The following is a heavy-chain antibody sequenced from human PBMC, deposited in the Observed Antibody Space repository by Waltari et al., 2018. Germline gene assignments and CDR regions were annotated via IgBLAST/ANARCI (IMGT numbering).Heavy chain of an antibody. CDR1: GYTFTDFY. CDR3: VVGGYCSPSICPWDY. V-gene: IGHV1-69-2*01. CDR2: VNTEDGET. J-gene: IGHJ4*02. Sequence: EVQVVQSGAEVTKPGATVKISCKASGYTFTDFYIHWLQLAPGKGLEWMGRVNTEDGETMYGMNFRDRITMTADTSTNTAYMELSSLRSADTAVYYCVVGGYCSPSICPWDYWGQGTLVTVSS. D-gene: IGHD2-15*01.